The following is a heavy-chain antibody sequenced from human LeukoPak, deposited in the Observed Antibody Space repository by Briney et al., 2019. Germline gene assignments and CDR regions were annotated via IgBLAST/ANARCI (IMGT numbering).Heavy chain of an antibody. Sequence: GGSLRLSCAASGSTFNNYAMSWVRQAPGKGLEWVSAIRAGGGTTFYADSVKGRFTVSRDNSRDTLYLQMNSLRVEDTAVYYCARDPNGDYVGAFDFWGQGTMVTVSS. CDR1: GSTFNNYA. V-gene: IGHV3-23*01. CDR2: IRAGGGTT. CDR3: ARDPNGDYVGAFDF. D-gene: IGHD4-17*01. J-gene: IGHJ3*01.